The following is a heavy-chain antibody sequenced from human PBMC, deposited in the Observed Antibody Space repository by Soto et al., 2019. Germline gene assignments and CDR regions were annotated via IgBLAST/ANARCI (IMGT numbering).Heavy chain of an antibody. D-gene: IGHD1-26*01. CDR1: GFSFRTTW. CDR3: STGSPFSGSVFDY. V-gene: IGHV3-15*05. CDR2: IKSKCAGETT. Sequence: EVQLVESGGGLVKPGGSLRLSCAASGFSFRTTWMAWVRQAPGKGLEWVGRIKSKCAGETTDYADPVKGRFNISRDDSKDTLYLHMDSLETGDTAVYYCSTGSPFSGSVFDYWGQGTLVTVSS. J-gene: IGHJ4*02.